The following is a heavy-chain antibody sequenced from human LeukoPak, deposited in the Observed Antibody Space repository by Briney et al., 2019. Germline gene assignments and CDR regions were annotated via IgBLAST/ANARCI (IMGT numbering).Heavy chain of an antibody. CDR3: ARLHDYYYYGMDV. CDR2: IYYSEST. CDR1: GGSISSSSYY. V-gene: IGHV4-39*01. Sequence: SETLSLTCTVSGGSISSSSYYWGWIRQPPGTGLEWLGSIYYSESTYYNPSLKSRVTISVDTSKNQFSLKLSSVTAADTAVYYCARLHDYYYYGMDVWGQGTTVTVSS. J-gene: IGHJ6*02.